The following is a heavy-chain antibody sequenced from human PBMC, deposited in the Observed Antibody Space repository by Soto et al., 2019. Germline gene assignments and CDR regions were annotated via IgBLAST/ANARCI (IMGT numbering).Heavy chain of an antibody. J-gene: IGHJ4*02. V-gene: IGHV1-46*01. CDR1: GYTFTKFH. D-gene: IGHD3-16*01. CDR2: IDPSGGVT. Sequence: QVQLIQFGAEVKKPGASVKVSCRTSGYTFTKFHIHWVRQAPGQGLEWMGMIDPSGGVTRDAQRFQGTITMTSDTSTSSVYRELRGLLSDDTAVYYCAREVIGHDNYETIGYYFHHWGPGTLVTVSS. CDR3: AREVIGHDNYETIGYYFHH.